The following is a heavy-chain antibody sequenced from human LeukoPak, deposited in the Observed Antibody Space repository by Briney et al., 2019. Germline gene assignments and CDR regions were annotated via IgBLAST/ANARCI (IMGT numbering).Heavy chain of an antibody. CDR2: VGGSSDKT. D-gene: IGHD4-17*01. CDR3: AREAVTTARAFDI. J-gene: IGHJ3*02. CDR1: EFSFDIYA. Sequence: GGSLRLSCAASEFSFDIYAMTWVRQAPGKGLEWVSTVGGSSDKTYYADSVKGRFTISRDNSKNTLYLQMNSLRAEDTAVYYCAREAVTTARAFDIWGQGTMVTVSS. V-gene: IGHV3-23*01.